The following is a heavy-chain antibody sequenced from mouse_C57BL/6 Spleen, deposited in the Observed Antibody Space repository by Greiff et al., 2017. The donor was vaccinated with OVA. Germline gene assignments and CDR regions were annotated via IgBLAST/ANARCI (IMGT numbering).Heavy chain of an antibody. V-gene: IGHV1-18*01. CDR3: ARGGLYYSNSYAMDY. J-gene: IGHJ4*01. CDR1: GYTFTDYN. D-gene: IGHD2-5*01. Sequence: VQLKESGPELVKPGASVKIPCKASGYTFTDYNMDWVKQSHGKSLEWIGDINPNNGGTIYNQKFKGKATLTVDKSSSTAYMELRSLTSEDTAVYYCARGGLYYSNSYAMDYWGQGTSVTVSS. CDR2: INPNNGGT.